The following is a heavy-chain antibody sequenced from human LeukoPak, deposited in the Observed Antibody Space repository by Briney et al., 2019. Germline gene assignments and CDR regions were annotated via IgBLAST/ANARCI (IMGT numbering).Heavy chain of an antibody. V-gene: IGHV4-34*01. J-gene: IGHJ4*02. CDR2: INHSGST. CDR3: ASRYCSGGSCNDY. Sequence: SETLSLTCAVYGGSFGGYYWSWIRQPPGKGLEWIGEINHSGSTNYNPSLKSRVTISVDTSKNQFSLKLSSVTAADTAVYYCASRYCSGGSCNDYWGQGTLVTVSS. D-gene: IGHD2-15*01. CDR1: GGSFGGYY.